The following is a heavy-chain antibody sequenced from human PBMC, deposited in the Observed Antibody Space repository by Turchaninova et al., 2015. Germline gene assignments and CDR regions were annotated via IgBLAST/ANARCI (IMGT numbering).Heavy chain of an antibody. CDR1: GVTFSSFG. Sequence: VQLVESGGGVVQPGGALGRPCAATGVTFSSFGMPGVRQAPGKGREWVAFIRYDGGNKYYADSVKGRFTISIDNSKSTLYLQMNSLRAEDTAVYYCAKSPTYFYDSSGYGSWGQGTLVTVSS. J-gene: IGHJ5*02. D-gene: IGHD3-22*01. CDR3: AKSPTYFYDSSGYGS. V-gene: IGHV3-30*02. CDR2: IRYDGGNK.